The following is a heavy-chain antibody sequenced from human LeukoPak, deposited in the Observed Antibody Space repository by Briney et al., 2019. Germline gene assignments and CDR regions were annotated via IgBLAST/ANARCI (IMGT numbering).Heavy chain of an antibody. J-gene: IGHJ4*02. CDR2: IYTSGST. CDR1: GGSISSYY. CDR3: ARAGSSGWYYFDY. V-gene: IGHV4-4*07. D-gene: IGHD6-19*01. Sequence: PSETLSPTCTVSGGSISSYYWSWIRQPAGKGLEWIGRIYTSGSTNYNPSLKSRVTISVDKSKNQFSLKLSSVTAADTAVYYCARAGSSGWYYFDYWGQGTLVTVSS.